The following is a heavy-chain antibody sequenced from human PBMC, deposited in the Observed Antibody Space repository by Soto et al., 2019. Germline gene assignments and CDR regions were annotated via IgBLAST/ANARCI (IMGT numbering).Heavy chain of an antibody. CDR1: GYTFTSYY. D-gene: IGHD3-22*01. CDR2: INPSGGST. Sequence: ASVKVSCKASGYTFTSYYMHWVRQAPGQGLEWMGIINPSGGSTSYAQKFQGRVTMTRDTSTSTVYMELSSLRSEDTAVYYCAREYYDSSGYKYYYYGMDVWGQGTTVTVSS. J-gene: IGHJ6*02. V-gene: IGHV1-46*01. CDR3: AREYYDSSGYKYYYYGMDV.